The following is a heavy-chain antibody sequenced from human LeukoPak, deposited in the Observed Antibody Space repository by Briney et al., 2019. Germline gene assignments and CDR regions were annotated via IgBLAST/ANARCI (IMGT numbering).Heavy chain of an antibody. Sequence: PSETLPLTCDVSGYSISSGHYWGWIRQPPGKGLEWIGSLSDGGTPDYNPSLKSRVSMSIDTSKNQFSLRLRSLTAADTAIYYCGTSDSGSIFGVVISFWGQGTLVTVSS. V-gene: IGHV4-38-2*01. CDR1: GYSISSGHY. J-gene: IGHJ4*02. CDR2: LSDGGTP. CDR3: GTSDSGSIFGVVISF. D-gene: IGHD3-3*02.